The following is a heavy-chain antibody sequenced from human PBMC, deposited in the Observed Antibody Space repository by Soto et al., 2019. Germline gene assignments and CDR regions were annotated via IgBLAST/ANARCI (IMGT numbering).Heavy chain of an antibody. J-gene: IGHJ4*02. V-gene: IGHV3-48*02. CDR2: IGSSSSAI. D-gene: IGHD4-17*01. CDR3: ARDLYGDRSDY. Sequence: EVQLVESGGGLVQPGGSLRLSCAASGFTFSSYNMNWVRQVPGKGLEWLSYIGSSSSAIYYADSVKGRFTISRDNAKNSLYPQMNSLRDEDTAVYYCARDLYGDRSDYWGQGTLVTVSS. CDR1: GFTFSSYN.